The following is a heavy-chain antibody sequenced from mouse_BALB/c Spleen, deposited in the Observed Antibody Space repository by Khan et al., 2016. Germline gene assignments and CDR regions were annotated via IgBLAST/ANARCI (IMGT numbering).Heavy chain of an antibody. Sequence: EVQLQESGPSLVKPSQTLSLTCSVTGDSITSGYLNWIRKFPGNKLEYMGYISYSGSTYYNPSLKSRISITRDTSKNQYYLQLNSLNTEDTATYYCASYDYDAFAYWGKGTLVTVSA. CDR1: GDSITSGY. V-gene: IGHV3-8*02. CDR2: ISYSGST. CDR3: ASYDYDAFAY. D-gene: IGHD2-4*01. J-gene: IGHJ3*01.